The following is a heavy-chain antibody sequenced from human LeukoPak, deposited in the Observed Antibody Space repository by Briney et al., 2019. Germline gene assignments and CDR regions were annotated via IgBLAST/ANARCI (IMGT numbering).Heavy chain of an antibody. V-gene: IGHV3-53*01. D-gene: IGHD2-15*01. J-gene: IGHJ4*02. CDR1: GFIVSSYY. CDR2: IYSGGST. Sequence: GGSLRLSCAASGFIVSSYYMSWVRQAPGKGLEWVSVIYSGGSTYYADSVKGRFTISRDNSKNTLYLQMNSLRAEDTAVYYCARECGNGGSCYSDFDCWGQGTLVSVSS. CDR3: ARECGNGGSCYSDFDC.